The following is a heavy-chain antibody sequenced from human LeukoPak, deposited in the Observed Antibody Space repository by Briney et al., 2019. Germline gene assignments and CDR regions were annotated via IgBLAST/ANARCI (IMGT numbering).Heavy chain of an antibody. CDR2: MTHTGST. CDR1: GGSFSGYY. D-gene: IGHD6-19*01. V-gene: IGHV4-34*01. CDR3: ARAQGRLVPPAY. J-gene: IGHJ4*02. Sequence: SETLSLTCAVYGGSFSGYYWGWIRQPPGEGLEWIGEMTHTGSTNYNPSLKSRVSISADTSKKQFSLKLSSVTAADTAVYYCARAQGRLVPPAYWGQGTLVTVSS.